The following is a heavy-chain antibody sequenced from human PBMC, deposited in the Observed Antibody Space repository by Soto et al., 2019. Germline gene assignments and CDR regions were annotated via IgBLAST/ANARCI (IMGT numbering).Heavy chain of an antibody. V-gene: IGHV3-30-3*01. D-gene: IGHD2-2*01. CDR1: GFTFSSYA. J-gene: IGHJ4*02. CDR2: ISYDGSNK. Sequence: GGSLRLSCAASGFTFSSYAMHCVRQAPDKGLEWLAVISYDGSNKYYADSVKGRFTISRDNSKNTLYLQMNSLRAEDTAVYYCARGPSSLTRFDYWGQGTLVTVSS. CDR3: ARGPSSLTRFDY.